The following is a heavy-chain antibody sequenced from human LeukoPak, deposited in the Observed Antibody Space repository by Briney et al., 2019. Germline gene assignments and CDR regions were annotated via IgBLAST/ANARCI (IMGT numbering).Heavy chain of an antibody. V-gene: IGHV3-30*04. CDR2: ISYYGCYK. D-gene: IGHD5-24*01. J-gene: IGHJ4*02. Sequence: PGGSLRLSCSASGFTFSSYAMHGVRRSPGKGREWVAVISYYGCYKYYADSVKCRFTISIHYSQNTVSLHMNSLRAEETAVYYCARGQRRHIDMAPSFDYWGQGTLVTVSS. CDR3: ARGQRRHIDMAPSFDY. CDR1: GFTFSSYA.